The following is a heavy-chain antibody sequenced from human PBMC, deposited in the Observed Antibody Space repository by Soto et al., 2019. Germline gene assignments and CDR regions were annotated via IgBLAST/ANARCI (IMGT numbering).Heavy chain of an antibody. Sequence: GGSLRLSCAASGFTFSSYAMSWVRQAPGKGLEWVSAISGSGGSTYYADSVKGRFTISRDNSKNTLYLQMNSLRAEDTAVYYCAKVTYIVLMVYAREGGYYYYMDVWGKGTTVTVSS. CDR1: GFTFSSYA. V-gene: IGHV3-23*01. J-gene: IGHJ6*03. CDR3: AKVTYIVLMVYAREGGYYYYMDV. CDR2: ISGSGGST. D-gene: IGHD2-8*01.